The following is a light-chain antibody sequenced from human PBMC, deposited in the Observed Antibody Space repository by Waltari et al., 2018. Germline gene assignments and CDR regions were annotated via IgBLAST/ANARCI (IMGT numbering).Light chain of an antibody. CDR2: WAS. V-gene: IGKV4-1*01. CDR1: QSLLHFSNNEFY. Sequence: DIVMTQSPEYLAVSLGERATINCKSSQSLLHFSNNEFYLAWYQQKPGQSPKLLVHWASTRESGVPDRFSGSGSGREFTLTISSLQAEDVAVYYCQQYYSSPYTFGQGTRLEIK. J-gene: IGKJ2*01. CDR3: QQYYSSPYT.